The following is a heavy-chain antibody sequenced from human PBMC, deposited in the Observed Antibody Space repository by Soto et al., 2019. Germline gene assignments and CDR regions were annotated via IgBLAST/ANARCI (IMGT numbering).Heavy chain of an antibody. CDR2: ISGGGGTT. CDR1: RFTFSNYA. CDR3: AKDGYCGGGTCYPPYYFDY. Sequence: GGSLRLSCAASRFTFSNYAMTWVRQAPGKGLEWVSAISGGGGTTYYADSVKGRFTISRDNSKNTLYLQMNSLRVEDTAVYYCAKDGYCGGGTCYPPYYFDYWGQGALVTVSS. J-gene: IGHJ4*02. V-gene: IGHV3-23*01. D-gene: IGHD2-15*01.